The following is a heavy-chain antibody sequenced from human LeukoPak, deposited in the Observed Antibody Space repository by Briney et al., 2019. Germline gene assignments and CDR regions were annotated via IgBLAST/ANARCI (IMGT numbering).Heavy chain of an antibody. D-gene: IGHD3-10*01. Sequence: PGGSLRLSCAASGFTFSSYSMNWVRQAPGKGLEWVSSISSSSSYIYYADSVKGRFTISRDNAKNSLYLQMNSQRAEDTAVYYCARGSNFRGVPFLDYWAQGTLVTVSS. CDR2: ISSSSSYI. V-gene: IGHV3-21*01. CDR3: ARGSNFRGVPFLDY. J-gene: IGHJ4*02. CDR1: GFTFSSYS.